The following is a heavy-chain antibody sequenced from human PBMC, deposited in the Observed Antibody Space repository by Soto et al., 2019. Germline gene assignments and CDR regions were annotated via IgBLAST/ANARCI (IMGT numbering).Heavy chain of an antibody. Sequence: VQLVESGGGLVQPGGSLRLSCAASGFTFSSYWMHWVRQAPGKGLVWVSRINTDGSTTTYADSVKGRFTISRDNAKNTLHLQMDSLRAEDTAVYYCARVPTGRYGVWNYWGQGTLVTVSS. CDR2: INTDGSTT. J-gene: IGHJ4*02. D-gene: IGHD4-17*01. CDR3: ARVPTGRYGVWNY. CDR1: GFTFSSYW. V-gene: IGHV3-74*01.